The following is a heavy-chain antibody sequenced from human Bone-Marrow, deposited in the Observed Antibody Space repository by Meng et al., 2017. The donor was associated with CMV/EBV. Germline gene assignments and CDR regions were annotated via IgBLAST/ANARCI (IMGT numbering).Heavy chain of an antibody. CDR1: GGTFSSYA. CDR3: AKDKGDIVVVPAAIYY. V-gene: IGHV1-69*10. D-gene: IGHD2-2*01. J-gene: IGHJ4*02. Sequence: SVKVSCKASGGTFSSYAISWVRQAPGQGLEWMGGIIPILGIANYAQKFQGRVTITADKSTSTAYMELSSLRSEDTAVYYCAKDKGDIVVVPAAIYYWGQGTLVTVSS. CDR2: IIPILGIA.